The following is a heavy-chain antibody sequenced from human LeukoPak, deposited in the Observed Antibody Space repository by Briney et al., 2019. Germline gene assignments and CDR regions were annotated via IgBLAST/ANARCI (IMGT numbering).Heavy chain of an antibody. V-gene: IGHV4-34*01. CDR3: ARDPLLRYSSSARRAFDI. Sequence: SETLSLTCAVYGGSFRGYYWSWIRQPPGKGLEWIGEINHSGSTNYNPSLKSRVTISVDTSKNQFSLKLSSVTAADTAVYYCARDPLLRYSSSARRAFDIWGQGTMVTVSS. CDR1: GGSFRGYY. D-gene: IGHD6-13*01. CDR2: INHSGST. J-gene: IGHJ3*02.